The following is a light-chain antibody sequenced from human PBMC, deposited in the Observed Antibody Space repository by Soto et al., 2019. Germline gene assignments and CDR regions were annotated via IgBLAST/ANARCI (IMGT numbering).Light chain of an antibody. CDR3: QQYNDWPLT. J-gene: IGKJ1*01. CDR2: GAF. V-gene: IGKV3-15*01. CDR1: QSVRSN. Sequence: LTLSPGTLSLSPGERATLSCRASQSVRSNLAWYQRKPGQAPSLLIYGAFTRATGIPTRFSGTGSGTEFTLTISSLQSEDFALYYCQQYNDWPLTFGQGTKVDIK.